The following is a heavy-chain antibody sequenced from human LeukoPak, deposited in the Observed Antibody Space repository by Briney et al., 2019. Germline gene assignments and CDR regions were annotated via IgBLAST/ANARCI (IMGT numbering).Heavy chain of an antibody. CDR1: GGSFSGYY. CDR2: INHSGST. V-gene: IGHV4-34*01. J-gene: IGHJ6*03. CDR3: ARARTRGRGYSGFTNYYYMDV. Sequence: SETLSLTCAVYGGSFSGYYWSWIRQPPGKGLEWIGEINHSGSTNYNPSLKSRVTISVDTSKNQFSLKLSSVTAADTAVYYCARARTRGRGYSGFTNYYYMDVWGKGTTVTVSS. D-gene: IGHD5-12*01.